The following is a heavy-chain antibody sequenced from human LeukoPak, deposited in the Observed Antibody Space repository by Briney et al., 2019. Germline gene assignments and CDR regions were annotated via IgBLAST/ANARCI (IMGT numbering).Heavy chain of an antibody. CDR3: ARQLGYCSSTSCYADKVDY. D-gene: IGHD2-2*01. CDR1: GGSISTYY. Sequence: SETLSLTCTLSGGSISTYYWGWIRQPPGKGPEWIGSIYYSGSTYYNPSLKSRVTISVDTSKNQFSLKLSSVTAADTAVYYCARQLGYCSSTSCYADKVDYWGQGTLVTVSS. CDR2: IYYSGST. J-gene: IGHJ4*02. V-gene: IGHV4-39*01.